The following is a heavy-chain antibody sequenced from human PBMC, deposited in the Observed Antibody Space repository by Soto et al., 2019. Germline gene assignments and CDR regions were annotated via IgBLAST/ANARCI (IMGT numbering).Heavy chain of an antibody. V-gene: IGHV1-69*06. D-gene: IGHD1-26*01. CDR3: ARGGRGSFRHFFDY. Sequence: QVQLVQSGAEVKKPGCSVKVSCEASGYMFSDYTLTWVRQAPGQGLEWLGGTIPIYDTTDYAQQFQGRVTIIADKSTSTLYLELSSLRSEDTAVFYCARGGRGSFRHFFDYWGQGTQVTVPS. J-gene: IGHJ4*02. CDR1: GYMFSDYT. CDR2: TIPIYDTT.